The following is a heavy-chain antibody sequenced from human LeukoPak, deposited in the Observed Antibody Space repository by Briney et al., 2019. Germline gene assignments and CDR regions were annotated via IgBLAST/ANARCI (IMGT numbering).Heavy chain of an antibody. V-gene: IGHV3-20*01. CDR3: ARGAEGIAATDSNFDY. CDR2: INWNGDSR. J-gene: IGHJ4*02. D-gene: IGHD6-13*01. CDR1: GFKFYDYG. Sequence: GGSLRLSCTASGFKFYDYGMSWVRHAPGKGLGWVSDINWNGDSRGYAHSVRGRFTISKDNAKKSLYLQMNSLRVEDTAVYDCARGAEGIAATDSNFDYWGQGTVVTVSS.